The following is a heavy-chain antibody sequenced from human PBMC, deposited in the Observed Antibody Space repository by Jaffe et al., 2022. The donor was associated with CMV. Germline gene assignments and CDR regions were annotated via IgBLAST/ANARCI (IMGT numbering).Heavy chain of an antibody. Sequence: EVQLVESGGGLVQPGGSLRLSCAASGFTFSSYWMSWVRQAPGKGLEWVANIKQDGSEKYYVDSVKGRFTISRDNAKNSLYLQMNSLRAEDTAVYYCARVEAWELPEYFQHWGQGTLVTVSS. D-gene: IGHD1-26*01. V-gene: IGHV3-7*01. CDR3: ARVEAWELPEYFQH. CDR1: GFTFSSYW. CDR2: IKQDGSEK. J-gene: IGHJ1*01.